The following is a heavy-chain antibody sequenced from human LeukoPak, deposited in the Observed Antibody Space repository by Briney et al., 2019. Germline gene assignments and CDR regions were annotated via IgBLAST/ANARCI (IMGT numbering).Heavy chain of an antibody. J-gene: IGHJ6*02. V-gene: IGHV1-18*01. CDR1: GYTFTSYG. CDR3: AADLKGDDFWTYYYGMDV. CDR2: ISAYNGNT. D-gene: IGHD3-3*01. Sequence: GASVKVSCKASGYTFTSYGISWVRQAPGQGLEWMGWISAYNGNTNYAQKLQGRVTMTTDTSTSTAYMELSSLRSEDTAVYYCAADLKGDDFWTYYYGMDVWGQGTTVTVSS.